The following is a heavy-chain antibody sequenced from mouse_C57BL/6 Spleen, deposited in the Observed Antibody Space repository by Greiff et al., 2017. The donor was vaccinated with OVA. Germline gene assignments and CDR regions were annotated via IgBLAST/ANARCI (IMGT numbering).Heavy chain of an antibody. D-gene: IGHD1-1*01. V-gene: IGHV1-55*01. CDR2: IYPGSGST. CDR1: GYTFTSYW. CDR3: ARGDYYYGSTWYFDV. J-gene: IGHJ1*03. Sequence: VQLQQPGAELVKPGASVKMSCKASGYTFTSYWITWVKQRPGQGLEWIGDIYPGSGSTNYNEKFKSKATLTVDTSSSTAYMQLSSLTSEDSAVYYCARGDYYYGSTWYFDVWGTGTTVTVSS.